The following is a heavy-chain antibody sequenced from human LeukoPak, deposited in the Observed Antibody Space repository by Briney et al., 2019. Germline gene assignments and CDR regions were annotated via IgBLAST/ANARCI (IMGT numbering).Heavy chain of an antibody. V-gene: IGHV1-46*01. CDR1: GYTFTNFY. D-gene: IGHD1-14*01. J-gene: IGHJ3*02. CDR3: ARDLNPQSIGMRAFDI. Sequence: ASVTVSCKASGYTFTNFYLHWVRQAPGQGLEWMGIINPTTGSTTYAQKLQGRVIMTRDMSTSTVYMELSSLRSEDTAVYFCARDLNPQSIGMRAFDIWGQGTMVTASS. CDR2: INPTTGST.